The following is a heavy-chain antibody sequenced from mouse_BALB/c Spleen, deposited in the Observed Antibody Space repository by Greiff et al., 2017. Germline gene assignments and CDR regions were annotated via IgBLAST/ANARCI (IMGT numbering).Heavy chain of an antibody. V-gene: IGHV5-4*02. CDR3: AREDGYDRSFDY. J-gene: IGHJ2*01. CDR2: ISDGGSYT. Sequence: EVQGVESGGGLVKPGGSLKLSCAASGFTFSDYYMYWVRQTPEKRLEWVATISDGGSYTYYPDSVKGRFTISRDNAKNTLYLQMSSLKSEDTAMYYCAREDGYDRSFDYWGQGTTLTVSS. CDR1: GFTFSDYY. D-gene: IGHD2-2*01.